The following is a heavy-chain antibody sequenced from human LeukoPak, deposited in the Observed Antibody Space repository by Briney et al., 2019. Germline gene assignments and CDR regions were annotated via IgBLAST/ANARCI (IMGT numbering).Heavy chain of an antibody. J-gene: IGHJ3*02. CDR2: IEHDGSQK. D-gene: IGHD3-16*01. V-gene: IGHV3-7*05. CDR3: ARDGMGGIKAFDI. Sequence: PGGSLRLSCAASGFTFSRFWMSWARQAPGKGLEWVANIEHDGSQKYYVDSAKGRFTISRDNAKNSLYLQMNSLRAEDTAVYYCARDGMGGIKAFDIWGQGTMVTVSS. CDR1: GFTFSRFW.